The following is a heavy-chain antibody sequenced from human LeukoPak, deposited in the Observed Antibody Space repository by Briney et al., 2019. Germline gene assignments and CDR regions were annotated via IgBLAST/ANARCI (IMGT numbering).Heavy chain of an antibody. V-gene: IGHV4-59*12. J-gene: IGHJ4*02. Sequence: SETLSLTCTVSGGSISSYYWSWIRQPPGKGLEWIGYIYYSGSTNYNPSLKSRVTISVDTSKNQFSLKLSSVTAADTAVYYCTRGAVVRGVNPTYWGQGSLVTVSS. CDR2: IYYSGST. D-gene: IGHD3-10*01. CDR1: GGSISSYY. CDR3: TRGAVVRGVNPTY.